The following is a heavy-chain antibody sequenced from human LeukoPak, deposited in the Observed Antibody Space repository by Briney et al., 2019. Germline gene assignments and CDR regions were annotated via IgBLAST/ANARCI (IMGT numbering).Heavy chain of an antibody. CDR2: ISHTEGT. J-gene: IGHJ5*02. Sequence: SETLSLTCGVFGVSINDHYWSWIRQSPGEGLEWIGEISHTEGTRYNPSLVSRVTMSVGTSENQLSLKLIFVTAPDTAVYYCARIRCGHSGSVCYNPWGLGTLVTVSS. D-gene: IGHD3-9*01. V-gene: IGHV4-34*01. CDR3: ARIRCGHSGSVCYNP. CDR1: GVSINDHY.